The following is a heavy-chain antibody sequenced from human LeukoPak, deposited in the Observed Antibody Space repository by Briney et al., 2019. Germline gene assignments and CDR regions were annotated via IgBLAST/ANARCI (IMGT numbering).Heavy chain of an antibody. CDR2: INSDGSST. Sequence: GRSLRLSCAASGFTFSSYWMHSVRQAPGKGLVWVSRINSDGSSTSYADSVKGRFTISRDNAKNTLYLQMNSLRAEDTAVYYCAREYSSGWPGDFDYWGQGTLVTVSS. V-gene: IGHV3-74*01. J-gene: IGHJ4*02. CDR1: GFTFSSYW. D-gene: IGHD6-19*01. CDR3: AREYSSGWPGDFDY.